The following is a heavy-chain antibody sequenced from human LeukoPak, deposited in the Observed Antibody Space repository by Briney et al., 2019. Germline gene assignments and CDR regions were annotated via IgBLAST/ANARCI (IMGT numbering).Heavy chain of an antibody. J-gene: IGHJ6*02. V-gene: IGHV3-21*01. CDR1: GFTFSSYS. CDR3: ARAPGRVRGVIISPDV. Sequence: PGGSLRLSCAASGFTFSSYSMNWVRQAPGKGREWVSSISSSSSYIYYADSVKGRFTISRDNAKNSLYLQMNSLRAEDTAVYYCARAPGRVRGVIISPDVWGQGTTVTVSS. D-gene: IGHD3-10*01. CDR2: ISSSSSYI.